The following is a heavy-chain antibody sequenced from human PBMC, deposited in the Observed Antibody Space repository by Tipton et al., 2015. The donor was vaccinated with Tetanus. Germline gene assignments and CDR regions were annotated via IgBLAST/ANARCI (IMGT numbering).Heavy chain of an antibody. CDR1: GYNFISYW. CDR2: IYPADSDT. J-gene: IGHJ4*02. V-gene: IGHV5-51*01. D-gene: IGHD2-21*02. CDR3: ARRGGGDLDH. Sequence: VQLVQSGAEVKKPGESLRISCKGSGYNFISYWVAWVRHMPGKGLEWMGVIYPADSDTRYSPSFQGQVTISADKSITTAYLQWSSLRASDTAMYYCARRGGGDLDHWGQGTLVTVSS.